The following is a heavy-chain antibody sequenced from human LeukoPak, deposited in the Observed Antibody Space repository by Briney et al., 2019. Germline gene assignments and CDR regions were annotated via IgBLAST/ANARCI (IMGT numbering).Heavy chain of an antibody. CDR1: GYSISSGYY. J-gene: IGHJ5*02. CDR2: IYYSGST. CDR3: SKGQFFGVANNWFDP. V-gene: IGHV4-38-2*02. Sequence: PSETLSLTCTVSGYSISSGYYWGWIRQPPGKGLEWIGSIYYSGSTYYNPSLKSRVTISVDTSKNQFSLKLSSVTAADTAVYYCSKGQFFGVANNWFDPWGQGTLVTVSS. D-gene: IGHD3-3*01.